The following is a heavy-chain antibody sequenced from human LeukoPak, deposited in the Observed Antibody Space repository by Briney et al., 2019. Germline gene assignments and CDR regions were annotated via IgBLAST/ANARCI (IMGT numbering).Heavy chain of an antibody. V-gene: IGHV4-4*02. Sequence: PSGTLSLTCAVSGGSISSNNWWGWVRQPPGKGLEWIGEIYHSGSPNYNPSLKSRVTISVDASKNQFSLKLSSVTAADTAVYYCARVDTAEFDPWGQGTPVTVSS. CDR3: ARVDTAEFDP. D-gene: IGHD5-18*01. J-gene: IGHJ5*02. CDR1: GGSISSNNW. CDR2: IYHSGSP.